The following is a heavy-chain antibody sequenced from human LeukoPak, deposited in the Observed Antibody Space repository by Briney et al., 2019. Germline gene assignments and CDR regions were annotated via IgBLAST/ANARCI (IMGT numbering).Heavy chain of an antibody. V-gene: IGHV1-69*01. D-gene: IGHD1-26*01. Sequence: GASVKVSCKASGGTFSSYAISWVRQAPGQGLEWMGGIIPIFGTANYAQKFQGRVTITADESTSTAYMELGSLRSEDTAVYYCARDLGSGSYYFDYWGQGTLVTVSS. CDR1: GGTFSSYA. CDR3: ARDLGSGSYYFDY. J-gene: IGHJ4*02. CDR2: IIPIFGTA.